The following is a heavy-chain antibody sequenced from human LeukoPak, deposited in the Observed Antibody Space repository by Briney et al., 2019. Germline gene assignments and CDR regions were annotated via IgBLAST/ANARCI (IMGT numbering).Heavy chain of an antibody. V-gene: IGHV4-34*01. J-gene: IGHJ6*03. D-gene: IGHD1-26*01. CDR2: INHSGST. CDR3: ASQGHHGKIVGTTLSYFYMDV. CDR1: GGSFSGYY. Sequence: SETLSLXCAVYGGSFSGYYWSWIRRPPGKGLEWIGEINHSGSTNYNPSLKSRVTISVDTSKNQFSLKLSSVTAADTAFYYCASQGHHGKIVGTTLSYFYMDVWGKGTTVTVSS.